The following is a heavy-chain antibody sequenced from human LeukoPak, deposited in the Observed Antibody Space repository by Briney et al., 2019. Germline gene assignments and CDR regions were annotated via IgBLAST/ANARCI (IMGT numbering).Heavy chain of an antibody. V-gene: IGHV3-74*01. J-gene: IGHJ4*02. D-gene: IGHD1-14*01. CDR2: INGDGSIT. CDR3: ARGDNAFDS. CDR1: GFTYTGYC. Sequence: PGGSLRLSCSASGFTYTGYCMHWVRQAPGKGLVWVSRINGDGSITNYGDSVKGRFTISRDNAENTLCLQMNSLRDEDTAVYYCARGDNAFDSWGQGTLVTVSS.